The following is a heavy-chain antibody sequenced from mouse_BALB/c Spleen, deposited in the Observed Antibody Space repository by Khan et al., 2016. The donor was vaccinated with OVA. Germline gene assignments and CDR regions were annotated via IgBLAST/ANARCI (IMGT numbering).Heavy chain of an antibody. J-gene: IGHJ1*01. CDR2: IHYSGST. V-gene: IGHV3-1*02. Sequence: EVQLVETGPDLVKPSQSLSLTCTVTGYSITSGYSWHWIRQFPGNKLEWMGYIHYSGSTNYNPFLKSRISITRDTSKNQFFLQLNSVTTEDTATYYCARSGTTVVAYWYFDVWGAGTTVTVSS. D-gene: IGHD1-1*01. CDR3: ARSGTTVVAYWYFDV. CDR1: GYSITSGYS.